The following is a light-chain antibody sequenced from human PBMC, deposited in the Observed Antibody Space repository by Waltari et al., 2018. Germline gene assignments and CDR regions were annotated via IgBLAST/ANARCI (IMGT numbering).Light chain of an antibody. Sequence: QSALTQPASVSGPPGQSIPISCTGTSSDVGGYNYVSWYQQHPGKAPKLMIYDVSKRPSGVSNRFSGSKSGNTASLTISGLQAEDEADYYCSSYTSSSTYVFGTGTKVTVL. J-gene: IGLJ1*01. V-gene: IGLV2-14*01. CDR1: SSDVGGYNY. CDR2: DVS. CDR3: SSYTSSSTYV.